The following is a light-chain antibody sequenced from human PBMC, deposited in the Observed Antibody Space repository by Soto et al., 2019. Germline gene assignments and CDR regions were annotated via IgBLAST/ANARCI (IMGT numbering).Light chain of an antibody. CDR1: SGDIGGYNY. V-gene: IGLV2-14*01. J-gene: IGLJ2*01. CDR3: SSYTTKITPVV. CDR2: EVT. Sequence: QSALTQPASVSGSPGQSITMSCTGTSGDIGGYNYVSWYHQHPGKAPKLLISEVTNRPSGVSHRFSGSKFGNTASLTISGLQAEDGADYYCSSYTTKITPVVFGRRIKLTVL.